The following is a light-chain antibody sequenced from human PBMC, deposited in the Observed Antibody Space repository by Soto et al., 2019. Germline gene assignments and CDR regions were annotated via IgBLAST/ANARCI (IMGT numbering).Light chain of an antibody. J-gene: IGKJ4*01. CDR1: QDMSNY. Sequence: DIQMTQSPSSLSASVGDRVTITCHARQDMSNYLNWDQQKPGQAPKLLIYDASNLETGVPSRFSGSGSGTDFTFTISSLQPEDSATYYCQQYDNLPPRLTFGGGTKVEIK. CDR2: DAS. CDR3: QQYDNLPPRLT. V-gene: IGKV1-33*01.